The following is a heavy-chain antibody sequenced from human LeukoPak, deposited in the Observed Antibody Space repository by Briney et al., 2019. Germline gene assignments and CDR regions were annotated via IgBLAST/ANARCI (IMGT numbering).Heavy chain of an antibody. D-gene: IGHD6-19*01. V-gene: IGHV3-53*01. CDR1: GFTVSSNY. CDR2: IYSGGST. Sequence: PGGSLRLSCAASGFTVSSNYMSWVRQAPGKGLEWVSVIYSGGSTYYADAVKGRFTISRDNAKNSLYLQMNSLRAEDTAIYYCARDSSGWSRDYWGQGTLVTVSS. CDR3: ARDSSGWSRDY. J-gene: IGHJ4*02.